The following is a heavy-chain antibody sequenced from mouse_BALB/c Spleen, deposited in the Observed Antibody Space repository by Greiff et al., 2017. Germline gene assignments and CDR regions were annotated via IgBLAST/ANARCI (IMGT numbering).Heavy chain of an antibody. Sequence: VKLEESGPGLVAPSQSLSITCTVSGFSLTSYGVHWVRQPPGKGLEWLGVIWAGGSTNYNSALMSRLSISKDNSKSQVFLKMNSLQTDDTAMYYCARGVDYYGFAYWGQGTLVTVSA. D-gene: IGHD1-2*01. V-gene: IGHV2-9*02. CDR3: ARGVDYYGFAY. J-gene: IGHJ3*01. CDR1: GFSLTSYG. CDR2: IWAGGST.